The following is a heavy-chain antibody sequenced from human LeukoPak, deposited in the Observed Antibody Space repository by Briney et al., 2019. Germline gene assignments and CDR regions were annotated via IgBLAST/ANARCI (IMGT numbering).Heavy chain of an antibody. CDR3: ARSGAAVTAFFDY. V-gene: IGHV1-18*01. D-gene: IGHD2-21*02. J-gene: IGHJ4*02. Sequence: ASVKVSSTASGYSFTNFGVSWVRQAPGQGLELMGWISGYNGNTNYAQKFQGRVTMTTETSTSTAYMELRNLRSDDTAEYYCARSGAAVTAFFDYWGQGTLVTVSS. CDR2: ISGYNGNT. CDR1: GYSFTNFG.